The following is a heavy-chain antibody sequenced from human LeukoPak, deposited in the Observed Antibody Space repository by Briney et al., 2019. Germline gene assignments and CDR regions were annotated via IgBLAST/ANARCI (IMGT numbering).Heavy chain of an antibody. CDR3: ARRYYYDSSGPRTWYFDL. CDR2: IYPDDSDT. D-gene: IGHD3-22*01. J-gene: IGHJ2*01. V-gene: IGHV5-51*01. CDR1: GYSFTSYW. Sequence: GESLKISCKGSGYSFTSYWIGWVRQMPGKGLEWMGIIYPDDSDTRYSPSFQGQVTISADKSISTAYLQWSSLKASDTAMYYCARRYYYDSSGPRTWYFDLWGRGTLVTVSS.